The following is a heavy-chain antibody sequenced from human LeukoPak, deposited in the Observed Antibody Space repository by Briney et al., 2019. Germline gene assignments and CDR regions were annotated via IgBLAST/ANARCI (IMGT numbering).Heavy chain of an antibody. CDR1: GYTCTSYG. Sequence: ASVKVSCKASGYTCTSYGISWVRQAPGQGLEWMGWISAYNGNTNYAQKLQGRVTMTTDTSTSTAYMELRSLRSDDTAVYYCARDIAVVTAIPFDYWGQGTLVTVSS. CDR2: ISAYNGNT. J-gene: IGHJ4*02. CDR3: ARDIAVVTAIPFDY. D-gene: IGHD2-21*02. V-gene: IGHV1-18*01.